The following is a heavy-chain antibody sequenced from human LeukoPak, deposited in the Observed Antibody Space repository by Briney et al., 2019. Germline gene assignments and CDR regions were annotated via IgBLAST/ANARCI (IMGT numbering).Heavy chain of an antibody. J-gene: IGHJ4*02. CDR1: GLTFSSYG. CDR2: IRCDGSNK. CDR3: AKPIGYCSGGSCYPDY. V-gene: IGHV3-30*02. Sequence: GVSLRLSCAASGLTFSSYGMHWVRQAPGKGLEWVAFIRCDGSNKYYADSVKGRFTISRDNSKNTLYLQMNSLRAEDTAVYYCAKPIGYCSGGSCYPDYWGQGTLVTVSS. D-gene: IGHD2-15*01.